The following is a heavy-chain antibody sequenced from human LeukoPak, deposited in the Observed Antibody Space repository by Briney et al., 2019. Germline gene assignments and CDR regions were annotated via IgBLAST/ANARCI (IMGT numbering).Heavy chain of an antibody. CDR2: LNPSGGST. D-gene: IGHD1-26*01. V-gene: IGHV1-46*01. CDR3: ARDSGVGVTTFVDY. CDR1: GYTFTSHG. J-gene: IGHJ4*02. Sequence: ASVKVSCKASGYTFTSHGISWVRQAPGQVLEWMGMLNPSGGSTTYAQKFQGGVTMTRDTSTSTVYMELSSLRSEDTAVYYCARDSGVGVTTFVDYWGQGILVTVSS.